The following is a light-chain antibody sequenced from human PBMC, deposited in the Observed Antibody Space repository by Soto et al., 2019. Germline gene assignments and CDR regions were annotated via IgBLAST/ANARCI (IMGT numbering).Light chain of an antibody. Sequence: EILLTQSPATLSLSPGERATLSCRASQSVSSYLAWYQQKRGQAPRLLIYDASKRSTGIPARFSGSGSGTNFTLTISSPEPEDFAVYYCQQRTNWPLTFGGGTKVEI. J-gene: IGKJ4*01. CDR2: DAS. CDR3: QQRTNWPLT. V-gene: IGKV3-11*01. CDR1: QSVSSY.